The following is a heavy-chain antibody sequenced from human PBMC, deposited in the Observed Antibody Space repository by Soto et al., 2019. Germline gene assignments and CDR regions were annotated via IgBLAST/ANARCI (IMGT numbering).Heavy chain of an antibody. CDR3: ARGDFELVYAIPIVGATSFDY. CDR2: INPNSGGT. CDR1: GYTFTGYY. V-gene: IGHV1-2*04. J-gene: IGHJ4*02. Sequence: GASVKVSCKASGYTFTGYYMHWVRQAPGQGLEWMGWINPNSGGTNYAQKFQGWVTMTRDTSISTAYMELSRLRSDDTAVYYCARGDFELVYAIPIVGATSFDYWGQGTLVTVSS. D-gene: IGHD1-26*01.